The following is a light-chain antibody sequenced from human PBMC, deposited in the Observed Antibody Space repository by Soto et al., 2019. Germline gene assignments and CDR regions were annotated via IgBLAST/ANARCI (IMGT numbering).Light chain of an antibody. CDR2: SAS. J-gene: IGKJ4*02. CDR3: KHYSSSPLLT. CDR1: QSVGSSN. Sequence: EVVLTQSPGTLSLSPGERVTLSCRASQSVGSSNLVWYQQKPGQAPRLLISSASSRATGIPDRFSGSGSGTDFTLTISRLEPEDSAVYYCKHYSSSPLLTFGGGTKVEIK. V-gene: IGKV3-20*01.